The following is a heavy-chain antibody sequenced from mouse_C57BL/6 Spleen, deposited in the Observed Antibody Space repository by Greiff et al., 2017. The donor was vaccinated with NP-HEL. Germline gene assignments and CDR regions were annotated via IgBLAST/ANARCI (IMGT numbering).Heavy chain of an antibody. V-gene: IGHV5-4*01. CDR2: ISDGGSYT. J-gene: IGHJ3*01. Sequence: EVKLVESGGGLVKPGGSLKLSCAASGFTFSSYAMSWVRQTPEKRLEWVATISDGGSYTYYPDNVKGRFTISRDNAKNNLYLQMSHLKSEDTAMYYCARDEGLRPWFAYWGQGTLVTVSA. D-gene: IGHD2-4*01. CDR1: GFTFSSYA. CDR3: ARDEGLRPWFAY.